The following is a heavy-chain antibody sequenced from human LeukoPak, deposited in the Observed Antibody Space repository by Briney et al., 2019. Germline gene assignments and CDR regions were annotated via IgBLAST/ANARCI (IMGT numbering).Heavy chain of an antibody. Sequence: ASVKVSCKASGYTFTSYGISWVGQAPAQGLDWMGWISAYNGNTNYAQKLQGRVTMTTDTSTSTAYMELRSLRSDDTAVYYCARVGEDYDILTGYYFDYWGQGTLVTVSS. V-gene: IGHV1-18*01. D-gene: IGHD3-9*01. CDR3: ARVGEDYDILTGYYFDY. J-gene: IGHJ4*02. CDR1: GYTFTSYG. CDR2: ISAYNGNT.